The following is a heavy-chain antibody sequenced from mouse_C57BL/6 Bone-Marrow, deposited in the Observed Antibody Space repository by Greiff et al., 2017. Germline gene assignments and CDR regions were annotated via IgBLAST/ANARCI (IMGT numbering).Heavy chain of an antibody. CDR2: IYPRDGST. D-gene: IGHD1-1*01. J-gene: IGHJ1*03. V-gene: IGHV1-85*01. Sequence: QVQLKESGPELVKPGASVKLSCKASGYSFTSYDINWVKQRPGQGLEWIGWIYPRDGSTKYNEKFKGKATLTVDTSSSTAYMELHSRTSEDSAVYFCARLEFDGSSGDWYFDVWGTGTTVTVSS. CDR1: GYSFTSYD. CDR3: ARLEFDGSSGDWYFDV.